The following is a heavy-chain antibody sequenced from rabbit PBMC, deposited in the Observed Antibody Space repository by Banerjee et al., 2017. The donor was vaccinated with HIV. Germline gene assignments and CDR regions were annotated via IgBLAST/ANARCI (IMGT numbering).Heavy chain of an antibody. V-gene: IGHV1S43*01. CDR1: GFSFSSSFW. J-gene: IGHJ3*01. Sequence: QEQLEESGGDLVKPEGSLTLTCTASGFSFSSSFWICWVRQAPGKGLELIACIYTDSDGTWYASWVNGRFTITRSTSLNTVTLQMTSLTAADTATYFCARDLAGVIGWNFGLWGQGTLVTVS. CDR2: IYTDSDGT. CDR3: ARDLAGVIGWNFGL. D-gene: IGHD4-1*01.